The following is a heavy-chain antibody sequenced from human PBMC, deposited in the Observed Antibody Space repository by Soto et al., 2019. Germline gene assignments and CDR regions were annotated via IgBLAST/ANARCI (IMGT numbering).Heavy chain of an antibody. V-gene: IGHV4-30-4*01. Sequence: PSETLSLTCTVSGGSISSGDYYWSWIRQPPGKGLEWIGYIYYSGSTYYNPSLKSRVTISVDTSKNQFSLKLSSVTAADTAVYYCVRVRGVTIYYFDYWGQGTLVTVSS. J-gene: IGHJ4*02. CDR2: IYYSGST. CDR1: GGSISSGDYY. CDR3: VRVRGVTIYYFDY. D-gene: IGHD2-8*01.